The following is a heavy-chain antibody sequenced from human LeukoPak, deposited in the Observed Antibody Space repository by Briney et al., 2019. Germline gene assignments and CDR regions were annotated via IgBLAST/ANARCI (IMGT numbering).Heavy chain of an antibody. V-gene: IGHV1-18*01. CDR3: ARDRIGLLRIIVDY. J-gene: IGHJ4*02. Sequence: ASVKVSCKASGYTYTNYGISWVRQAPGQGLEWMGWISAYNGNTNYAQKLQDRVTMTTDTSTSTAYMELRSLRSDDTVVYYCARDRIGLLRIIVDYWGQGTLVTVSS. CDR1: GYTYTNYG. CDR2: ISAYNGNT. D-gene: IGHD2-2*01.